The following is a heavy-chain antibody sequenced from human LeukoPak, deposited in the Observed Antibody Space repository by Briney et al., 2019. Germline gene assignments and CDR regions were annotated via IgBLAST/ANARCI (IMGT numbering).Heavy chain of an antibody. CDR2: INHSGST. V-gene: IGHV4-34*01. D-gene: IGHD5-12*01. CDR3: ARDLGVDIVATTPRFDP. CDR1: GGSFSGYY. Sequence: SETLSLTCAVYGGSFSGYYWSWIRQPPGKGLGWIGEINHSGSTNYNPSLKSRVTMSVDTSKNQFSLKLSSVTAADTAVYYCARDLGVDIVATTPRFDPWGQGTLVTVSS. J-gene: IGHJ5*02.